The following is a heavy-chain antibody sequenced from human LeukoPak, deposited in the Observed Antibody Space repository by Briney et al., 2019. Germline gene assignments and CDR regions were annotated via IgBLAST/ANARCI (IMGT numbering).Heavy chain of an antibody. CDR3: AKGRIVKLDY. D-gene: IGHD1-26*01. J-gene: IGHJ4*02. CDR1: GFTFSSYE. V-gene: IGHV3-48*03. Sequence: GGSLRLSCAASGFTFSSYEMNWVRQAPGKGLEWVSYISSSGSTIYYADSVKGRFTISRDNAKNSLYLQMNILRAEDTAVYYCAKGRIVKLDYWGRGTLVTVSS. CDR2: ISSSGSTI.